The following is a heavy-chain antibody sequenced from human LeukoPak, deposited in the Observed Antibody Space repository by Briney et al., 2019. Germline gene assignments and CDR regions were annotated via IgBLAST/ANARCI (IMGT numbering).Heavy chain of an antibody. Sequence: GXXXXSYXXSWVRQAPGKGLEXXSAISGSGGSTYYADSVKGRFTISRDNSKNTLYLQMNSLRAEDTAVYYCAKGYYYYYGMDVWGQGTTVTVSS. CDR2: ISGSGGST. J-gene: IGHJ6*02. CDR3: AKGYYYYYGMDV. CDR1: GXXXXSYX. V-gene: IGHV3-23*01.